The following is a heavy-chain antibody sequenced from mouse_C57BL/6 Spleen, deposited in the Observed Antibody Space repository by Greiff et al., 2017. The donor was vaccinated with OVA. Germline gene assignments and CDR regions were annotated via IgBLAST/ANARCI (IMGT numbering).Heavy chain of an antibody. CDR3: AREEDYGSAWCEY. Sequence: VQLQQSGAELVKPGASVKLSCKASGYTFTSYWMHWVKQRPGRGLEWIGRIDPNSGSTKYNEKFKSKATLTVDKSSSTAYMQLSSLTSEDSAVYYCAREEDYGSAWCEYWGQGTLVTVSA. CDR1: GYTFTSYW. J-gene: IGHJ3*01. CDR2: IDPNSGST. D-gene: IGHD1-1*01. V-gene: IGHV1-72*01.